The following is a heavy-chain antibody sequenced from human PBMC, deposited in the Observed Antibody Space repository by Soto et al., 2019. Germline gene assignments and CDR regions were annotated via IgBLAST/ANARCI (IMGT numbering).Heavy chain of an antibody. J-gene: IGHJ5*02. CDR2: ISGSGGST. CDR3: AKTFRYTRNWNDEGCCWFDP. Sequence: GGSLRLSCAASGFTFSSYAMSWVRQAPGKGLEWVSAISGSGGSTYYADSVKGRFTISRDNSKNTLYLQMNSLRAEDTAVYYCAKTFRYTRNWNDEGCCWFDPWGQGTLVTVSS. V-gene: IGHV3-23*01. CDR1: GFTFSSYA. D-gene: IGHD1-1*01.